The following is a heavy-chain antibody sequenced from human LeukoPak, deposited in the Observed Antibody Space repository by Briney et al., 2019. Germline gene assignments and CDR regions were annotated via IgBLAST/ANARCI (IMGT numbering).Heavy chain of an antibody. CDR2: INPNSGGT. D-gene: IGHD3-3*02. CDR1: GYTFTGYY. Sequence: LGASVKVSCKASGYTFTGYYMHWVRQAPGQGLEWMGWINPNSGGTNYAQKFQGRVTMTRDTSISTAYMELSRLRSDDTAVYYCATLAGPNTFTSVDYWGQGTLVTVSS. V-gene: IGHV1-2*03. J-gene: IGHJ4*02. CDR3: ATLAGPNTFTSVDY.